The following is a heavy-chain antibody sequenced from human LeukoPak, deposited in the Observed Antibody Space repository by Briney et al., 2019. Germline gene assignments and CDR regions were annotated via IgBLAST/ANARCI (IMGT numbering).Heavy chain of an antibody. D-gene: IGHD4-17*01. Sequence: PSETLSLTRAVYGGSFSGYYWSWTRQPPGKGLEWIGSIYYSGSTYYNPSLKSRVTISVDTSKNQFSLKLSSVTAADTAVYYCARQIDYGDYPFDYWGQGTLVTVSS. J-gene: IGHJ4*02. CDR1: GGSFSGYY. CDR2: IYYSGST. V-gene: IGHV4-34*01. CDR3: ARQIDYGDYPFDY.